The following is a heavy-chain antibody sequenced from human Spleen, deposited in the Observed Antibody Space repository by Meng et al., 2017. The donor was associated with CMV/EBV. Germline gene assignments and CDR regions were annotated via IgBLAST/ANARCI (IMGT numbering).Heavy chain of an antibody. V-gene: IGHV1-8*01. CDR1: GYTFTSHD. J-gene: IGHJ4*02. CDR3: ARGSWSGYIDY. Sequence: ASVKVSCKSSGYTFTSHDINWVRQATGQGLEWMAWVSPNNGNTGYAQKFQDRVTVTRSTSITTAYMELRGLTSEDTAIYYCARGSWSGYIDYWGQGTLVTVSS. D-gene: IGHD3-3*01. CDR2: VSPNNGNT.